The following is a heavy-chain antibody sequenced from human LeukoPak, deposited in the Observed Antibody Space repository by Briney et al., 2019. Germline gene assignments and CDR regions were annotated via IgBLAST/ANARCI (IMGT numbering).Heavy chain of an antibody. CDR2: INHSGST. V-gene: IGHV4-34*01. D-gene: IGHD3-3*01. CDR1: GGSFSGYY. J-gene: IGHJ5*02. Sequence: PSETLSLTCAVYGGSFSGYYWSWIRQPPGKGLEWIGEINHSGSTNYNPSLKSRVTISVDTSKNQFSLKLSSVTAADTAVYYCARDSFPRVRFLEWSHPRGPNWFDPWGQGTLVTVSS. CDR3: ARDSFPRVRFLEWSHPRGPNWFDP.